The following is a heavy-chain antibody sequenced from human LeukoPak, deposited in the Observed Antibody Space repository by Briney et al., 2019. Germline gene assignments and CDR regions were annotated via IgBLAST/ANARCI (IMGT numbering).Heavy chain of an antibody. Sequence: RGSLRLSCVASGFTFSSYAMSWVRAAPGKGLEWVSLITGSGDNTDYTDSVKGRFTISRDNSKNTLHLQMNSLRAEDTALYYCAKGHYTGSGDYFDYWGQGALVTVSS. D-gene: IGHD3-10*01. V-gene: IGHV3-23*01. CDR2: ITGSGDNT. CDR1: GFTFSSYA. CDR3: AKGHYTGSGDYFDY. J-gene: IGHJ4*02.